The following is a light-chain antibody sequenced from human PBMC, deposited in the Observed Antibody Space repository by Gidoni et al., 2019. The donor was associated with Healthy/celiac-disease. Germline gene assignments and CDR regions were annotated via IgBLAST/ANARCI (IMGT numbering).Light chain of an antibody. V-gene: IGKV1-5*01. CDR1: QSISSW. CDR3: QQYNTYRT. J-gene: IGKJ1*01. CDR2: DAS. Sequence: DIQMTQSPSTLSASVGDRVTITGRASQSISSWLAWYQQKPGKAPKLLIYDASSLESWVPSRFSGSGSGTEFTLTISSLQPDDFATYYCQQYNTYRTFGQGTKVEIK.